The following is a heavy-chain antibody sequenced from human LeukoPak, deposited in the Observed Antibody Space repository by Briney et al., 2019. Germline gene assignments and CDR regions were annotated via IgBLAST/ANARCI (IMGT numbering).Heavy chain of an antibody. CDR3: AKDSAPRLGELSLYSDY. CDR2: IIPISGTA. D-gene: IGHD3-16*02. Sequence: VASVKVSCKASGGTFSSYAISWVRQAPGQGLEWMGGIIPISGTANYAQKFQGRVTITADESTSTAYMELSSLRSEDTAVYYCAKDSAPRLGELSLYSDYWGQGTLVTVSS. J-gene: IGHJ4*02. CDR1: GGTFSSYA. V-gene: IGHV1-69*13.